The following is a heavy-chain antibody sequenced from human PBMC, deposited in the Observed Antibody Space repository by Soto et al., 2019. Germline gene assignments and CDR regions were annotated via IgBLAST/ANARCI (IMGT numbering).Heavy chain of an antibody. J-gene: IGHJ4*02. Sequence: GSLRLSCAASGFTFSGSAMHWVRQASGKGLEWVGRIRSKANSYATAYAASVKGRFTISRDDSKNTAYLQMNSLKTEDTAVYYCTRREYDFWSGYYVDYWGQGTLVTVSS. CDR2: IRSKANSYAT. CDR3: TRREYDFWSGYYVDY. CDR1: GFTFSGSA. D-gene: IGHD3-3*01. V-gene: IGHV3-73*01.